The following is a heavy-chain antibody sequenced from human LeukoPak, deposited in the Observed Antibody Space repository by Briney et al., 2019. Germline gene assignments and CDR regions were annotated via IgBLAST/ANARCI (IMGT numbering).Heavy chain of an antibody. J-gene: IGHJ4*02. CDR1: GFSLSTSGVD. CDR2: IYWDDDK. CDR3: ARSPYYDILTGSRGTFDY. D-gene: IGHD3-9*01. V-gene: IGHV2-5*02. Sequence: SGPTLVKPTQTLTLTCTFSGFSLSTSGVDVGWIRQPPGKALEWLALIYWDDDKRYSPSLKSRLTITKDTSKNQVVLTMTNMDPVDTATYYCARSPYYDILTGSRGTFDYWGQGTLVTVSS.